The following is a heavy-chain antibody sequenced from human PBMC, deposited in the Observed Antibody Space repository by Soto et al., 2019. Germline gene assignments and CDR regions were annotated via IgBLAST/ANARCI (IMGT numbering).Heavy chain of an antibody. CDR2: MNPNSGNT. CDR1: GYTFTSYD. J-gene: IGHJ4*02. Sequence: GASVKVSCKASGYTFTSYDINWVRQATGQGLEWMGWMNPNSGNTGYAQKFQGRVTMTRNTSISTAYMELSSLRSEDTAGYYCARGDSPYYDISGYGFDWGQGTLVTVSS. CDR3: ARGDSPYYDISGYGFD. V-gene: IGHV1-8*01. D-gene: IGHD3-22*01.